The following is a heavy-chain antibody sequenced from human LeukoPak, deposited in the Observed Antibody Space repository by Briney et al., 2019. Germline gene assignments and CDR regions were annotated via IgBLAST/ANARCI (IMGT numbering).Heavy chain of an antibody. D-gene: IGHD1-26*01. J-gene: IGHJ3*02. V-gene: IGHV3-30*18. CDR1: GFTFSNYW. CDR2: ISNDGKIK. Sequence: GGSLRLSCAASGFTFSNYWMNWVRQAPGKGLEWVSVISNDGKIKYYADSVKGRFTISRDNSKNTLYLQMNSLRAEDTAVYYCAEDWVVSRNYYPWDAFDIWGQGTMVTVSS. CDR3: AEDWVVSRNYYPWDAFDI.